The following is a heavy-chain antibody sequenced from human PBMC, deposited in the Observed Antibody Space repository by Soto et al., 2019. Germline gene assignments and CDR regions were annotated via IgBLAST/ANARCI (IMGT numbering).Heavy chain of an antibody. CDR3: ARENVGATTGAFDI. V-gene: IGHV3-33*01. D-gene: IGHD1-26*01. Sequence: XGSRRLSCAASGFTFSSYGMHWVRQAPGKGLDWVAVILYDGSNKYYADSVKGRFTISRDNSKNTLYLQMNSLRAEDTAVYYCARENVGATTGAFDIWGQGTMVTVSS. CDR2: ILYDGSNK. J-gene: IGHJ3*02. CDR1: GFTFSSYG.